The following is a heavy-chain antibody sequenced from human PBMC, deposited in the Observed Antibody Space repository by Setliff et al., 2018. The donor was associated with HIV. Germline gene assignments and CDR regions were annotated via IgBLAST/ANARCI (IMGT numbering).Heavy chain of an antibody. J-gene: IGHJ6*03. CDR2: ISYSGST. CDR1: GASISSSPYY. V-gene: IGHV4-39*07. Sequence: SETLSLTCSVSGASISSSPYYWAWIRQPPGKGLEWIATISYSGSTHYNLALMSRVTISMDTSRNQFSLKLSSVTAADTAVYYCARSYYNFANGYYYYYYMDVWGKGTTVTV. CDR3: ARSYYNFANGYYYYYYMDV. D-gene: IGHD3-3*01.